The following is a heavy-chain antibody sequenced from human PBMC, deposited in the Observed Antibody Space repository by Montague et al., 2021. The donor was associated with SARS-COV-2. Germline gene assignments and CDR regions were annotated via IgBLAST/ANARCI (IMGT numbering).Heavy chain of an antibody. V-gene: IGHV4-59*01. CDR2: IYYSGSN. CDR1: GGSISSYY. D-gene: IGHD6-19*01. CDR3: ARGSGWMGNAFDI. Sequence: SETLSLTCTVSGGSISSYYWSWIRQPPGKGLEWIGYIYYSGSNNXNPSLRSRVTISVDTSKNQFSLKLSSVTAADTAVYYCARGSGWMGNAFDIWGQGTMVTVSS. J-gene: IGHJ3*02.